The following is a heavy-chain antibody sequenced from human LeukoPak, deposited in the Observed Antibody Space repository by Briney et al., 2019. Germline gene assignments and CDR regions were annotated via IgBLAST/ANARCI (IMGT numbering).Heavy chain of an antibody. CDR1: GFTFSSYA. D-gene: IGHD2-2*01. J-gene: IGHJ4*02. V-gene: IGHV3-30*04. Sequence: GGSLRLSCAASGFTFSSYAMHWVRQAPGKGLEWVAVISYDGSNKYYADSVKGRFTISRDSSNNTLYLQMNSLRAEDTAVYYCARDCSTTSCYLGYWGQGTLVTVSS. CDR3: ARDCSTTSCYLGY. CDR2: ISYDGSNK.